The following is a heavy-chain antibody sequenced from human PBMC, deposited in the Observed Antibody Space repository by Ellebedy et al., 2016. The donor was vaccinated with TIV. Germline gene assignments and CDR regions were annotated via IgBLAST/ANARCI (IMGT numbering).Heavy chain of an antibody. CDR3: ASFVWDSNYRKYFDY. V-gene: IGHV3-21*01. CDR1: GFTFSSYS. Sequence: GESLKISXAASGFTFSSYSMNWVRQAPGKGLEWVSSISSSSSYIYYADSVKGRFTISRDNAKNSLYLQMNSLRAEDTAVYYCASFVWDSNYRKYFDYWGQGTLVTVSS. J-gene: IGHJ4*02. CDR2: ISSSSSYI. D-gene: IGHD4-11*01.